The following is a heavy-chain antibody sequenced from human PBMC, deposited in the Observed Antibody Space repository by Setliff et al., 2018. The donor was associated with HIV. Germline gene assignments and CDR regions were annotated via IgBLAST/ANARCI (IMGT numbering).Heavy chain of an antibody. Sequence: KTSETLSLTCSVSGDSISSGSFHWTWIRQSAGKGLEWIGHIYTNGYTNYNPSLKSRVTISVDTSKNQFSLRLDSVTATDTALYFCARALTPINEDGFHIWGQVTVVTVSS. V-gene: IGHV4-61*09. CDR2: IYTNGYT. J-gene: IGHJ3*02. CDR3: ARALTPINEDGFHI. CDR1: GDSISSGSFH. D-gene: IGHD3-9*01.